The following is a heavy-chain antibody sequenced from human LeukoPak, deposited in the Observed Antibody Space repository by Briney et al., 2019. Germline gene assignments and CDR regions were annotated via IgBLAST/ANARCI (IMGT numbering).Heavy chain of an antibody. CDR2: ISYDGSNK. J-gene: IGHJ5*02. D-gene: IGHD2-2*01. CDR1: GFTFSSYA. CDR3: ARNGIYQLHWVWFDP. V-gene: IGHV3-30-3*01. Sequence: GGSLRLSCAASGFTFSSYAMHWVRQAPGKGLEWVAVISYDGSNKYYADSVKGRFIISRDNSKNTLYLQMNSLRAEDTAVYYCARNGIYQLHWVWFDPWGQGTLVTVSP.